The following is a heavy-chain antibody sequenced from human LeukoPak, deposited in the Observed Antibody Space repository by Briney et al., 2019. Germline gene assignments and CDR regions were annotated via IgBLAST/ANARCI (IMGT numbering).Heavy chain of an antibody. Sequence: GGSLRLSCAASGFTFSSYAMSWVRQAPGRGLEWVSAISGSGGSTYYADSARGRFTISRDNSKNTLYLQMTSLRAEDTAVYYCAKDTGVIDYWGQRTLFSVSS. CDR1: GFTFSSYA. D-gene: IGHD4-11*01. J-gene: IGHJ4*02. CDR2: ISGSGGST. CDR3: AKDTGVIDY. V-gene: IGHV3-23*01.